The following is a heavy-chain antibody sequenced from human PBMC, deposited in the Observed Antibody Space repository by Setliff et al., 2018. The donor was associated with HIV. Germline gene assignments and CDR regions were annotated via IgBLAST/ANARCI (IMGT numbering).Heavy chain of an antibody. CDR3: ARDLREVGGGSYADY. Sequence: PSETLSLTCTVSGGSITSYYWNWIRQSPGKGLEWIGYIFDSGTTKYNPSVTSRVTISVDTSKNQFSLKLSSVTAADTAVYYCARDLREVGGGSYADYWGQGTLVTVSS. CDR1: GGSITSYY. J-gene: IGHJ4*02. CDR2: IFDSGTT. V-gene: IGHV4-59*12. D-gene: IGHD1-26*01.